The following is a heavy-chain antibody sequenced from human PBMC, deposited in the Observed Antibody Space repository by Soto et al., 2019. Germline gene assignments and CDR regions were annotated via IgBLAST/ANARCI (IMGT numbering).Heavy chain of an antibody. CDR3: AKDLYSSSWGYYYYYMDV. J-gene: IGHJ6*03. CDR2: ISYDGSNK. D-gene: IGHD6-13*01. Sequence: GGSLRLSCAASGFTFSSYGMHWVRQAPGKGLEWVAVISYDGSNKYYADSVKGRFTISRDNSKNTLYLQMNSLRAEDTAVYYCAKDLYSSSWGYYYYYMDVWGKGTTVTVSS. CDR1: GFTFSSYG. V-gene: IGHV3-30*18.